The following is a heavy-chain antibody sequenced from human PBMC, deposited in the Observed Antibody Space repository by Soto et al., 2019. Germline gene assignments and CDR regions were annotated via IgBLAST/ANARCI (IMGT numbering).Heavy chain of an antibody. Sequence: EVQLLESGGGLVQPGGSLRLSCAASGFTFSSYAMTWVRQAPGKGLKWVSSLSDSGGSTYYADSVKGRFTISRDNSKNTLYLQMNSLRAEDTALYSCVKDAYSGSGNFDYWGQGTLVTVSS. J-gene: IGHJ4*02. V-gene: IGHV3-23*01. CDR3: VKDAYSGSGNFDY. CDR1: GFTFSSYA. D-gene: IGHD5-12*01. CDR2: LSDSGGST.